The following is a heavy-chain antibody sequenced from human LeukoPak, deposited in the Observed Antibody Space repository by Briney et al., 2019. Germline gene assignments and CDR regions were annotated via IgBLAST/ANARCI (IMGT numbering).Heavy chain of an antibody. Sequence: PGGSLRLSCAASGFTFSSYWMSWVRQAPGKGLEWVSYISSSGSTIYYADSVKGRFTISRDNAKNSLYLQMNSLRAEDTAVYYCARSQSAAITYYYYYYMDVWGKGTTVTISS. V-gene: IGHV3-48*04. CDR1: GFTFSSYW. D-gene: IGHD2-2*01. CDR3: ARSQSAAITYYYYYYMDV. CDR2: ISSSGSTI. J-gene: IGHJ6*03.